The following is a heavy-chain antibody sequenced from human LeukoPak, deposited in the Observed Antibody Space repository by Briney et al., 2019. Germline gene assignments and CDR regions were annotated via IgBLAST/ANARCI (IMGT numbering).Heavy chain of an antibody. V-gene: IGHV3-48*02. CDR1: GFTFSSYG. CDR2: IGSSSGTK. D-gene: IGHD6-6*01. J-gene: IGHJ4*02. Sequence: PGGSLRLSCAASGFTFSSYGMNWVRQAPGRGLEWVSYIGSSSGTKSYADSLKGRFTISRDNAKNSLYLQMNSLRDEDTAVYYCARGGAARPDYWGQGTLVTVSS. CDR3: ARGGAARPDY.